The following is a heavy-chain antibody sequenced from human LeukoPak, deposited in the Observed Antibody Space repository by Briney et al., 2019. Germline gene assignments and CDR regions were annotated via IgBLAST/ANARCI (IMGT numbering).Heavy chain of an antibody. CDR2: THESEST. D-gene: IGHD5-24*01. CDR1: GDSIRSHF. V-gene: IGHV4-59*11. J-gene: IGHJ4*02. Sequence: SETLSLTCTVFGDSIRSHFYNWVRQPPGKGLEWIGVTHESESTNYNPSLKGRVTISVDTSKNQFSLRLTSVTAADTAVYYCVIGRGWLPDYWGQGTLVTVSS. CDR3: VIGRGWLPDY.